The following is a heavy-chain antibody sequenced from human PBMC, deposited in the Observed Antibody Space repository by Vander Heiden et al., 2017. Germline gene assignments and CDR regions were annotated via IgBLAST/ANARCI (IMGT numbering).Heavy chain of an antibody. Sequence: EVQLVESGGGLVQPGGSLRLSCAASGFTFVSYSMEWVRQAPGKGLEWVSYISSSSSTIYYADSVKGRFTISRDNAKNSLYLQMNSLRDEDTAAYYCARSIYDFWSGYPDYYFDYWGQGTLGTVSS. CDR2: ISSSSSTI. CDR1: GFTFVSYS. D-gene: IGHD3-3*01. V-gene: IGHV3-48*02. CDR3: ARSIYDFWSGYPDYYFDY. J-gene: IGHJ4*02.